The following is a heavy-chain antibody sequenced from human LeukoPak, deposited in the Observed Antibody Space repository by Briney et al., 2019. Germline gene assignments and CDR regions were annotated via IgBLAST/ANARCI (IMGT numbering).Heavy chain of an antibody. CDR2: INPKSGGT. CDR1: GYSFTDYY. Sequence: ASVKVSCKASGYSFTDYYINWVRQAPGQGPEWMGWINPKSGGTNYAQRLQRRVTMTRDTSMNTAYMELSRLRSDDTAVYYCARALRGVVVALPFDYWGQGTLVTVSS. V-gene: IGHV1-2*02. CDR3: ARALRGVVVALPFDY. J-gene: IGHJ4*02. D-gene: IGHD3-10*01.